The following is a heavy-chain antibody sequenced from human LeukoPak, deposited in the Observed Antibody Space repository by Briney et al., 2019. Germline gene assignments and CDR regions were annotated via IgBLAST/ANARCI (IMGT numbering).Heavy chain of an antibody. CDR2: IRYDGSNK. V-gene: IGHV3-30*02. J-gene: IGHJ4*02. Sequence: GGSLRLSCAASGFTFSSYGMHWVRQAPGKGLEWVAFIRYDGSNKYYADYVKGRFTISRDNSKNTLYMQMNSLRAEDTAVYYCARADYYGSGSYFDYWGQGTLVTVSS. CDR1: GFTFSSYG. D-gene: IGHD3-10*01. CDR3: ARADYYGSGSYFDY.